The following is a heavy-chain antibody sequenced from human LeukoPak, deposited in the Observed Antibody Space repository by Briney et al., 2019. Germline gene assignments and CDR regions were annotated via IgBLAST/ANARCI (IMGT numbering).Heavy chain of an antibody. Sequence: SETLSLTCTVSGGSISSSSYYWGWIRQPPGKGLEWIGSIYYSGSTYYNPSLKSRVTISVDTSKNQFSLKLSSVTAADTAVYYCARYYGSGSYNNWFDPWGQGTLVTVSS. V-gene: IGHV4-39*01. D-gene: IGHD3-10*01. CDR3: ARYYGSGSYNNWFDP. CDR1: GGSISSSSYY. J-gene: IGHJ5*02. CDR2: IYYSGST.